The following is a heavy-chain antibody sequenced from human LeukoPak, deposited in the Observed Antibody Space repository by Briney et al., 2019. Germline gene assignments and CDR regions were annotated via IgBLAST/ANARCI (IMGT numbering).Heavy chain of an antibody. CDR1: GGSISSGDYY. V-gene: IGHV4-39*07. D-gene: IGHD3-3*01. CDR2: IYHSGST. CDR3: ARGSRGDFWSGYRYYFDY. J-gene: IGHJ4*02. Sequence: SETLSLTCTVSGGSISSGDYYWSWIRQPPGKGLEWIGSIYHSGSTYYNPSLKSRVTISVDTSKNQFSLKLSSVTAADTAVYYCARGSRGDFWSGYRYYFDYWGQGTLVTVSS.